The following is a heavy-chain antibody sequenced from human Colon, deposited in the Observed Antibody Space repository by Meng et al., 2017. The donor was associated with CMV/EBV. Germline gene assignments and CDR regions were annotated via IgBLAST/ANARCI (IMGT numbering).Heavy chain of an antibody. CDR3: ARPLSPRSAYSALLAF. D-gene: IGHD2-15*01. V-gene: IGHV3-21*06. Sequence: GESLKISYAGSGFIFSSYGMNWVRQAPGKGLEWVSSITTANAYKSYAESVKGRFTISRDDAKSSLFLQMDSLRVDDTAVYYCARPLSPRSAYSALLAFWGQGTLVTVSS. CDR2: ITTANAYK. J-gene: IGHJ4*02. CDR1: GFIFSSYG.